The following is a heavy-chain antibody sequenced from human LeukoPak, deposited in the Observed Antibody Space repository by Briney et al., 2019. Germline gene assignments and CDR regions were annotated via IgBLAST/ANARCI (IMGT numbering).Heavy chain of an antibody. Sequence: GRSLRLSCAASGFPFSSYAMHWVRQAPGKGLEWVAVISYDGSNKYYADSVKGRFTISRDNSKNTLYLQMNSLRAEDTAVYYCTGRFDPWGQGTLVTVSS. CDR2: ISYDGSNK. CDR1: GFPFSSYA. V-gene: IGHV3-30*01. D-gene: IGHD2-8*02. J-gene: IGHJ5*02. CDR3: TGRFDP.